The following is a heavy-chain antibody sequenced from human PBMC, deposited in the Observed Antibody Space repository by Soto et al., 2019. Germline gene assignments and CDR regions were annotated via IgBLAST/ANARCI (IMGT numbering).Heavy chain of an antibody. Sequence: SETLSLTXTVSGGSISSGGYYWSWIRQHPGKGLEWIGYIYYSGSTYYNPSLKSRVTISVDTSKNQFSLKLSSVTAADTAVYYCARVSLSYYYGMDVWGQGTTVTVSS. CDR2: IYYSGST. CDR3: ARVSLSYYYGMDV. V-gene: IGHV4-31*02. CDR1: GGSISSGGYY. J-gene: IGHJ6*02.